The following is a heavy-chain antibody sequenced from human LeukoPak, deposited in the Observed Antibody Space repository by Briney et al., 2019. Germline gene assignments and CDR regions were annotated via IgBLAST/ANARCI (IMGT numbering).Heavy chain of an antibody. V-gene: IGHV1-18*01. CDR1: GYTFTTYG. J-gene: IGHJ5*02. D-gene: IGHD3-10*01. CDR2: ISPYNGYP. Sequence: ASVKVSCKASGYTFTTYGISWVRQAPGQGLEWMGWISPYNGYPNYAQKLQGRVTMTTDTSTNTAYMDLRSLRSDDTAVYYCARDHWSHYYGSGGQNYFDPWGQGTLVIVSS. CDR3: ARDHWSHYYGSGGQNYFDP.